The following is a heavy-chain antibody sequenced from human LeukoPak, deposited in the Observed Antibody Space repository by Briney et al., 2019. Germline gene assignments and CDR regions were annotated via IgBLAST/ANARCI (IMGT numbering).Heavy chain of an antibody. J-gene: IGHJ4*02. V-gene: IGHV3-21*04. CDR1: GFTFSGSA. CDR3: AKCARGVPTD. D-gene: IGHD3-10*01. CDR2: ISSSSSYI. Sequence: GGSLRLSCAASGFTFSGSAMHWVRQAPGKGLEWVSSISSSSSYIYYADSVKGRFTISRDNSKNTVYLQLNSLRVEDTAIYYCAKCARGVPTDWGQGTLITVSS.